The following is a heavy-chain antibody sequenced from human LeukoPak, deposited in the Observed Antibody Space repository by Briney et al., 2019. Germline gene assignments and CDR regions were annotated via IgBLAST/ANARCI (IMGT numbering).Heavy chain of an antibody. J-gene: IGHJ4*02. CDR2: INWNSDNI. CDR1: GFTFDDYG. CDR3: ARVDRFIWFGELFLFDY. Sequence: PGGSLRLSCAASGFTFDDYGMSWVRQSPGKGLEWVSGINWNSDNIGYADSVKGRFTISRDNAKNSLYLQMNSLRAEDTAVYYCARVDRFIWFGELFLFDYWGQGTLVTVSS. D-gene: IGHD3-10*01. V-gene: IGHV3-20*04.